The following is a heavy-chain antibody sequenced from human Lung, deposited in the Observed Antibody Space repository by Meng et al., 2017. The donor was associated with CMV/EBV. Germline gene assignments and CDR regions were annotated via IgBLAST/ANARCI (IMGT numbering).Heavy chain of an antibody. CDR1: GFTFNTYG. Sequence: GGSLRLSCAASGFTFNTYGVHWVRQAPGKGLEWVAVISSDGSKKYYADSVKGRFAISRDNSKNTLYLQMNSLRPEDTAVYFCARVLAEREDYYYGMDVWGQGXTVTVSS. CDR2: ISSDGSKK. V-gene: IGHV3-30*09. CDR3: ARVLAEREDYYYGMDV. D-gene: IGHD1-26*01. J-gene: IGHJ6*02.